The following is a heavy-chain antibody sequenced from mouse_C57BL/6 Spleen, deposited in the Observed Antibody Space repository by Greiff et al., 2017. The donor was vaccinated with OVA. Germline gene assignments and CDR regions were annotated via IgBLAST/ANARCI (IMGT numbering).Heavy chain of an antibody. CDR3: ARSDSSGYDY. D-gene: IGHD3-2*02. J-gene: IGHJ2*01. Sequence: QVQLKQPGAELVMPGASVKLSCKASGYTFTSYWMHWVKQRPGQGLEWIGEIDPSDSYTNYNQKFKGKSTLTVDKSSSTAYMQLSSLTSEDSAVYYWARSDSSGYDYWGQGTTLTVSS. CDR2: IDPSDSYT. V-gene: IGHV1-69*01. CDR1: GYTFTSYW.